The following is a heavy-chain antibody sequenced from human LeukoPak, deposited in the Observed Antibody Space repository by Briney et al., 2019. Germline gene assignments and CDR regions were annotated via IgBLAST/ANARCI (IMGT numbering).Heavy chain of an antibody. CDR1: GYHFTSYW. CDR3: ARLVGASDY. J-gene: IGHJ4*02. V-gene: IGHV5-51*01. Sequence: KVGAALQISGKGSGYHFTSYWIGGVRPLTGEGLEWMGIIYPGGSDTRYSPSFQGQVTISADKSISTAYLQWTSLNASDTAMYYCARLVGASDYWGQGTLVTVSS. D-gene: IGHD1-26*01. CDR2: IYPGGSDT.